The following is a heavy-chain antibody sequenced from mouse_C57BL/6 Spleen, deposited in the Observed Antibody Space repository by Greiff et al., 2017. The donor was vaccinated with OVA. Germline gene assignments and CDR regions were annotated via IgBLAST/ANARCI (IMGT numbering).Heavy chain of an antibody. V-gene: IGHV1-64*01. CDR3: ARVVGYYSNYPYFDY. J-gene: IGHJ2*01. CDR2: IHPNSGST. CDR1: GYTFTSYW. Sequence: QVQLQQPGAELVKPGASVKLSCKASGYTFTSYWMHWVKQRPGQGLEWIGMIHPNSGSTNYNEKFKSKATLTVDKSSSTAYMQLSSLTSEDSAVYYCARVVGYYSNYPYFDYWGQGTTLTVSS. D-gene: IGHD2-5*01.